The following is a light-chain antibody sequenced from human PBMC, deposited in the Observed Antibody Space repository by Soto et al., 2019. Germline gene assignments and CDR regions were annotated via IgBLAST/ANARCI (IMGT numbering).Light chain of an antibody. CDR1: QSVSTNS. CDR2: GAS. Sequence: EIVLTQSPDTLSLSPGERATLSCRASQSVSTNSLAWYQQRPGQAPRPLIYGASSRATGTPDRFSGSGSGTDFTLIIRRLEPEDFAVYCCQQYGSSVLTFGGGTKVEIK. V-gene: IGKV3-20*01. J-gene: IGKJ4*01. CDR3: QQYGSSVLT.